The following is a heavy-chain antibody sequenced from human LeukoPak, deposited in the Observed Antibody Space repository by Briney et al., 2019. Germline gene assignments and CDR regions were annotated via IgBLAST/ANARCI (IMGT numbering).Heavy chain of an antibody. CDR3: ATRVVAGIPYYFDY. Sequence: ASVKVSCKTSGYTFTGYYMHWVRQAPGQGLEWMGWMNPNSGGSNYAQKFQGRVTMTRDTSIGTAYMELSSLRSDDTAVYYCATRVVAGIPYYFDYWGQGTLVTVSS. V-gene: IGHV1-2*02. CDR1: GYTFTGYY. D-gene: IGHD6-19*01. CDR2: MNPNSGGS. J-gene: IGHJ4*02.